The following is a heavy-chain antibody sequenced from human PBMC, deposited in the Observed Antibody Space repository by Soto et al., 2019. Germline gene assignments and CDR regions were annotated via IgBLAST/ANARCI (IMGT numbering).Heavy chain of an antibody. J-gene: IGHJ4*02. D-gene: IGHD6-19*01. Sequence: QITLKESGPTLVKPTQTLTLTCTFSGFSLSSTRMALGWFRQPPGKALEWLALIYWDDDKRYSPFLKSRLTITKDTSKNQVVLTMSNMDPVDTARYYCAHIVVAGLGYYFDYWGQGTLVTVSS. CDR2: IYWDDDK. CDR1: GFSLSSTRMA. CDR3: AHIVVAGLGYYFDY. V-gene: IGHV2-5*02.